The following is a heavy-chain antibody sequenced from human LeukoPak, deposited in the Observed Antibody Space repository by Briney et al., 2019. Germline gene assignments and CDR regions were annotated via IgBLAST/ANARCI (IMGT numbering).Heavy chain of an antibody. CDR3: GRGRATYDFWSGQKIDY. CDR1: GESFSGYY. V-gene: IGHV4-34*01. J-gene: IGHJ4*02. CDR2: SSHSGST. Sequence: SETLSLTCAVYGESFSGYYWSWIRQPPGKGLEWIGESSHSGSTNYNPSLKSRVTISVDTSKNQFSLKLSSVTAADTAVYYCGRGRATYDFWSGQKIDYGGQGTLVTVSS. D-gene: IGHD3-3*01.